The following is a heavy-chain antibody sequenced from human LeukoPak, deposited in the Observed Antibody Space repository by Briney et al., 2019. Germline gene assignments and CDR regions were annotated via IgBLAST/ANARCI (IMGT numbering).Heavy chain of an antibody. V-gene: IGHV4-59*08. CDR2: IYYSGST. CDR3: ARQVRKYSYALDY. CDR1: GGSISSYY. J-gene: IGHJ4*02. D-gene: IGHD5-18*01. Sequence: SETLSLTCTVSGGSISSYYWSWIRQPPGKGLEWIGYIYYSGSTNYNPSLKSRVTISVDTSKNQFSLKLSSVTATDTAVYYCARQVRKYSYALDYWGQGTLVTVSS.